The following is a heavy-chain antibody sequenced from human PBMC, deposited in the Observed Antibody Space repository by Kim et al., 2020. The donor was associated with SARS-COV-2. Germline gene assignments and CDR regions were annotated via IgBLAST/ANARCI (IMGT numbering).Heavy chain of an antibody. Sequence: GGSLRLSCAASGFTFSSYVMSWVRQAPGKGLEWVSTIDTDNSPYYADSVKGRLTISRDNSKNTLYLQMNRLSAEDTALYHCAKVGVPPGVYFDYWGQGTLVFVSS. CDR2: IDTDNSP. CDR3: AKVGVPPGVYFDY. D-gene: IGHD1-26*01. J-gene: IGHJ4*02. V-gene: IGHV3-23*05. CDR1: GFTFSSYV.